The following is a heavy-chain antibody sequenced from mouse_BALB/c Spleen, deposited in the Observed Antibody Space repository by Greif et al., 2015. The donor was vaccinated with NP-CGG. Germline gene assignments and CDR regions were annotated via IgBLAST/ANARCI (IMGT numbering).Heavy chain of an antibody. CDR2: IRSKSNNYAT. D-gene: IGHD4-1*01. Sequence: EVKLVESGGGLVQPKGSLKLSCAASGFTFNTYAMNWVRQAPGKSLEWVARIRSKSNNYATYYADSVKDRFTISRDDSQSMLYLQMNNLKTEDTAMYYCVRQSEANWDETGDYRGQGTTLTVSS. V-gene: IGHV10-1*02. CDR1: GFTFNTYA. J-gene: IGHJ2*01. CDR3: VRQSEANWDETGDY.